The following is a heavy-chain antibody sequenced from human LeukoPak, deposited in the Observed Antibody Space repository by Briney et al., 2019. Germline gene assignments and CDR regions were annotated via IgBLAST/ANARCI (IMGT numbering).Heavy chain of an antibody. CDR3: ARDYVHYYYMDV. J-gene: IGHJ6*03. V-gene: IGHV1-8*01. CDR1: GYTFTSYD. CDR2: MSPDSGNT. Sequence: ASAKVSCKASGYTFTSYDVNWVRQATGQGLEWMGWMSPDSGNTGYAQKLQGRVTMTTDTSTSTAYMELRSLRSDDTAVYYCARDYVHYYYMDVWGKGTTVTVSS. D-gene: IGHD2/OR15-2a*01.